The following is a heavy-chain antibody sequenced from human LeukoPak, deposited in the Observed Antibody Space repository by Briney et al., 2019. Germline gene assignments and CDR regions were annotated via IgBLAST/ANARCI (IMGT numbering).Heavy chain of an antibody. J-gene: IGHJ2*01. CDR1: GFKFSSYW. Sequence: GGSLRLSCAASGFKFSSYWMSWVRQAPGKGLEWVANINQDGSETDYVDSLRGRFTISRDNAKNSLYLQIDGLRAEDTAVYYCALAFGLTFVDIPSAWYFARWGRGNLVTVSS. CDR3: ALAFGLTFVDIPSAWYFAR. V-gene: IGHV3-7*01. D-gene: IGHD2-21*01. CDR2: INQDGSET.